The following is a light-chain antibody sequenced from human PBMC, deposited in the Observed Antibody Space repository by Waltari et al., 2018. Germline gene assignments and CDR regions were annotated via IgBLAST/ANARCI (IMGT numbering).Light chain of an antibody. V-gene: IGLV2-8*01. CDR2: EVN. CDR1: RSDIGTYNS. J-gene: IGLJ3*02. CDR3: SSYAGVKHWL. Sequence: QSALTQPPSASGSPGQSVAISCTATRSDIGTYNSVPWYQQHPGKGPKLMIYEVNQRPSGVPDRFSASKSGNTASLTVSGLQAEDEADYYCSSYAGVKHWLFGGGTKLTVL.